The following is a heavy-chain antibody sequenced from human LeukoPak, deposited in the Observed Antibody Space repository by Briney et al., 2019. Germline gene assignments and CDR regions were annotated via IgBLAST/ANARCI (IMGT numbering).Heavy chain of an antibody. CDR3: ARSVAAADDY. J-gene: IGHJ4*02. V-gene: IGHV1-2*02. CDR2: INPNSGGT. D-gene: IGHD6-13*01. Sequence: GASVKVSGKASGYSFTDYNMHWVRQAPGQGLEWMGWINPNSGGTNYAQKFQGRVTMTRDTSISTSYMELSRLRSDDTAVYYCARSVAAADDYWGQGTLVTVSS. CDR1: GYSFTDYN.